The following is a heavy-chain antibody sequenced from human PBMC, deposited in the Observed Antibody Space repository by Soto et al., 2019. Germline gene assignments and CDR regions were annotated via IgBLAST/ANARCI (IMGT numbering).Heavy chain of an antibody. CDR2: IYSGGST. CDR3: ARSYDSELGYGMDV. V-gene: IGHV3-53*01. Sequence: GGSLRLSCAASGFTVSSNYMSWVRQAPGKGLEWVSVIYSGGSTYYADSVKGRFTISRDNSKNTLYLQMNSLRAEDTAVYYCARSYDSELGYGMDVWGQGTTVTVSS. D-gene: IGHD5-12*01. CDR1: GFTVSSNY. J-gene: IGHJ6*02.